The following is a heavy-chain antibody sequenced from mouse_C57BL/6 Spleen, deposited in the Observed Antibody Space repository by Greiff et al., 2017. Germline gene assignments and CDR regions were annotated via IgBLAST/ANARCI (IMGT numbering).Heavy chain of an antibody. CDR1: GFNIKDYY. D-gene: IGHD2-5*01. Sequence: EVQLQQSGAELVKPGASVKLSCTASGFNIKDYYMPWVKQRTEQGLEWIGWIDHEDGDTKYASKFHGNATITSATSSNKAYLQLNSLTSADTAVYYCTRSRDSNCEFDYWGQGTTLTVSS. J-gene: IGHJ2*01. CDR3: TRSRDSNCEFDY. CDR2: IDHEDGDT. V-gene: IGHV14-2*01.